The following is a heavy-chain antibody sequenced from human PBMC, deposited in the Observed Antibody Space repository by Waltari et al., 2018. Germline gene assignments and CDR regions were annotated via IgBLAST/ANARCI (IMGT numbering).Heavy chain of an antibody. CDR2: INPILGTA. V-gene: IGHV1-69*05. Sequence: QVQLVQSGAEVKKPGSSVKVSCKASGGTFSSYAISWVRQAPGQGLEWMGGINPILGTANYAQKFQGRVTITTDESTSTAYMELSSLRSEDTAVYYCAREEFVGARRYYGMDVWGQGTTVTVSS. J-gene: IGHJ6*02. CDR3: AREEFVGARRYYGMDV. CDR1: GGTFSSYA. D-gene: IGHD3-16*01.